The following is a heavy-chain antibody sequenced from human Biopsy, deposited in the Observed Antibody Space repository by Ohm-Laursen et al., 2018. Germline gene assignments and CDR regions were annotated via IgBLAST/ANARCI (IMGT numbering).Heavy chain of an antibody. V-gene: IGHV1-2*02. CDR3: AKGQDLRGGAGYFQH. D-gene: IGHD2-15*01. CDR2: INPHSGTT. J-gene: IGHJ1*01. CDR1: GYTFTGQY. Sequence: SVKVSCKASGYTFTGQYLHWVRQVPGQGLEWMGWINPHSGTTKFAQDFQGRVTMTRDTSVTTAYMELRRLRSDDTAVYYCAKGQDLRGGAGYFQHWGQGALVTVSS.